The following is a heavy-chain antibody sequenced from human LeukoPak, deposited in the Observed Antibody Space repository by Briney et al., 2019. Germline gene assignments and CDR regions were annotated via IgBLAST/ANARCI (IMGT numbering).Heavy chain of an antibody. CDR2: VIPLFGTT. Sequence: SMKVSCKASGVTFSTYPISWVRQAPGQGFEWMGRVIPLFGTTSYAQKFKGRVTITADKSTDTAHIELSRLTSEDTALYYCASGIEVVPSDAFDVWGQGTMVTVSS. D-gene: IGHD3-22*01. CDR3: ASGIEVVPSDAFDV. V-gene: IGHV1-69*06. CDR1: GVTFSTYP. J-gene: IGHJ3*01.